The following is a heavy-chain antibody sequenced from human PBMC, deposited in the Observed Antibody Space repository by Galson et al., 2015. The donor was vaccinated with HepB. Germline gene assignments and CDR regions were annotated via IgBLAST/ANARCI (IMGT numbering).Heavy chain of an antibody. V-gene: IGHV3-11*04. J-gene: IGHJ4*03. CDR3: ATTKFGNGAYRTFEM. CDR2: ISTNGATT. CDR1: GFTFSSFT. Sequence: SLRLSCAASGFTFSSFTMSWLRQSPRKGLQWVSYISTNGATTYYADSVKGRFTVARDNAKNTVFLQMTSLRDEDTAVYYCATTKFGNGAYRTFEMWGQGTLVIVS. D-gene: IGHD4/OR15-4a*01.